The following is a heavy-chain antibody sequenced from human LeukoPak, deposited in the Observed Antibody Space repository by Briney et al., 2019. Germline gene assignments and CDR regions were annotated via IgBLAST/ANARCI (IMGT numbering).Heavy chain of an antibody. J-gene: IGHJ3*02. D-gene: IGHD3-3*01. CDR1: GYTFTSYG. Sequence: GASVKVSCKASGYTFTSYGISWLRQAPGQGLEWMGWISAYNGNTNYAQKPQGRVTMTTDTSTSTAYMELRSLRSDDTAVYYCARDRVTYYDFWSGYSRRGNAFDIWGQGTMVTVSS. CDR3: ARDRVTYYDFWSGYSRRGNAFDI. CDR2: ISAYNGNT. V-gene: IGHV1-18*01.